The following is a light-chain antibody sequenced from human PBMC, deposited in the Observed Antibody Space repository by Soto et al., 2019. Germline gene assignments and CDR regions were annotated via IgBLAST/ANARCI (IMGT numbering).Light chain of an antibody. CDR3: ASFRSGTILV. CDR1: RSDIGDSNF. CDR2: EVN. V-gene: IGLV2-14*01. Sequence: ISCTGPRSDIGDSNFISWYQHSPGKAPRLLIYEVNNRPSGVSKRFSGSKAGNTASLTISGLLDDDEADYFCASFRSGTILVFGSGTKVTVL. J-gene: IGLJ6*01.